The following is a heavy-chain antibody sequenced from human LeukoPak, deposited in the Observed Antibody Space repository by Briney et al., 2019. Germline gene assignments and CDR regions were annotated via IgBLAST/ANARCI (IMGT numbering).Heavy chain of an antibody. D-gene: IGHD5-24*01. J-gene: IGHJ4*02. CDR2: IYSDDTT. V-gene: IGHV3-53*01. CDR3: AREEMATISGLDY. CDR1: GFTVSRNY. Sequence: GGSLRLSCAASGFTVSRNYMSWVRQAPGKGLEWVSVIYSDDTTYYADAVKGRFTISRDNSKNTLFLQMSSLRAEDTAVYYCAREEMATISGLDYWGQGTLVTVSS.